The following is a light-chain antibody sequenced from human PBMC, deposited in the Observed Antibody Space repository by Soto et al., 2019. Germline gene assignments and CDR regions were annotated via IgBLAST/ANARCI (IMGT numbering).Light chain of an antibody. CDR1: QSVLYSSNNKNY. Sequence: DIVMTQSPDSLPLSLGERATINCKSSQSVLYSSNNKNYLAWYQQKPGQPPKLLIYWASTRESGVPDRFSGSGSGTDFTLTISSLQAEDVAVYYCQQYLRTPFTFGPGTKLAIK. CDR2: WAS. J-gene: IGKJ3*01. V-gene: IGKV4-1*01. CDR3: QQYLRTPFT.